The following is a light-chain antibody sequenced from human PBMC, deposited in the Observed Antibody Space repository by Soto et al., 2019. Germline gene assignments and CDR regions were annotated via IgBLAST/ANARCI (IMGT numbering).Light chain of an antibody. CDR1: QSFMSN. CDR3: QQYNNWPPLT. J-gene: IGKJ4*01. CDR2: DAA. V-gene: IGKV3-15*01. Sequence: EIVMTQSPATLSVSPGERATLSCRASQSFMSNLSWYQQKPGHAPRLLIYDAATRATGIPARFSGSESGTEFNLTISSLQAEDFAVYYCQQYNNWPPLTFGGGTKVDIK.